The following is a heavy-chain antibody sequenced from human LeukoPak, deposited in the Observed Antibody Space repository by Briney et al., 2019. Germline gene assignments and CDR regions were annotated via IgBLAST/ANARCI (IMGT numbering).Heavy chain of an antibody. D-gene: IGHD3-9*01. CDR2: IVVGSGNT. J-gene: IGHJ3*02. V-gene: IGHV1-58*01. CDR3: ARDSNDILTGYADAFDI. CDR1: GFTFTSSA. Sequence: SVKVSCKASGFTFTSSAVQWVRQARGQRLEWIGWIVVGSGNTNYAQKFQERVTITRDMSTSTAYMELSSLRSEDTAVYYCARDSNDILTGYADAFDIWGQGTMVTVSS.